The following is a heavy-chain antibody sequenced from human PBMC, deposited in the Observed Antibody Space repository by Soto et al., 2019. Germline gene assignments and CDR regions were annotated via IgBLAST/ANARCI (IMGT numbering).Heavy chain of an antibody. CDR1: GFTFNSYA. J-gene: IGHJ4*02. D-gene: IGHD5-12*01. V-gene: IGHV3-23*01. CDR2: ISTSGGAT. CDR3: AKSPVRPSGLPLYFDE. Sequence: EVQLLESGGGLVQPGGSLRLSCAASGFTFNSYAMNWVRQAPGKGLEWVSGISTSGGATYYAVSVKGRFTISRDNSKNTLYLQMNSLRAEDTAVYYCAKSPVRPSGLPLYFDEWGQGTLVTVSS.